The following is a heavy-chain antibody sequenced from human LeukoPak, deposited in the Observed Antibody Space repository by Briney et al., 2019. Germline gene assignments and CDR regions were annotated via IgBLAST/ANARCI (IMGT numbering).Heavy chain of an antibody. CDR2: IYYSGST. Sequence: SETLSLTCTVSGGSISSSSYYWGWIRQPPGKGLEWIGSIYYSGSTYYNPSLKSRVTISVDTSKNQFSLKLSSVTAADTAVYYCARGGGLGGSGSYCLPHYYYYGMDVWGQGTTVTVSS. J-gene: IGHJ6*02. V-gene: IGHV4-39*01. D-gene: IGHD3-10*01. CDR3: ARGGGLGGSGSYCLPHYYYYGMDV. CDR1: GGSISSSSYY.